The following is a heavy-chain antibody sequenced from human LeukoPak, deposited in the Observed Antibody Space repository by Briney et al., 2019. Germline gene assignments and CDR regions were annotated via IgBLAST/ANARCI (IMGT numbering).Heavy chain of an antibody. CDR2: ISSSSYI. Sequence: PGGSLRLSCAASGFTFSSYAMSWVRQAPGKGLEWVSSISSSSYIYYADSVKGRFTISRDNAKNSLYLQMNSLRAEDTAVYYCARDCSSTSCYDYWGQGTLVTVSS. D-gene: IGHD2-2*01. CDR3: ARDCSSTSCYDY. V-gene: IGHV3-21*01. CDR1: GFTFSSYA. J-gene: IGHJ4*02.